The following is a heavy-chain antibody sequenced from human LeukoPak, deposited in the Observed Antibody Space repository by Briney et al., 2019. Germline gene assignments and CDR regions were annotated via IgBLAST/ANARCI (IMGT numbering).Heavy chain of an antibody. D-gene: IGHD3-22*01. CDR3: ARGGHYYDSNDLIDY. CDR1: GYTFTGYY. CDR2: INPNSRGF. Sequence: ASVKVSCKASGYTFTGYYIHWVRQAPGQGFEWMGWINPNSRGFNYAQRSQGRLTLTRDTSINTVYMELSRLRSDDTAIYYCARGGHYYDSNDLIDYWGQGTLVTVSS. J-gene: IGHJ4*02. V-gene: IGHV1-2*02.